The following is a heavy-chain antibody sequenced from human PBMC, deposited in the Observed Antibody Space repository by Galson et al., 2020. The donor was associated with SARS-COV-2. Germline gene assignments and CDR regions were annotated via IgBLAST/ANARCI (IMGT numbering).Heavy chain of an antibody. CDR2: ISRSGSTM. J-gene: IGHJ6*02. Sequence: TGGTLRLSCAGSGFTFSDYYMTWICQAPGKGLEWVSCISRSGSTMYYADPVKGRFTSSRDNAKNSLYLQMNSLRAEDTAVYYCARDRRGKVIYYHYGMDVLGQGATGTVSS. D-gene: IGHD3-10*01. V-gene: IGHV3-11*01. CDR3: ARDRRGKVIYYHYGMDV. CDR1: GFTFSDYY.